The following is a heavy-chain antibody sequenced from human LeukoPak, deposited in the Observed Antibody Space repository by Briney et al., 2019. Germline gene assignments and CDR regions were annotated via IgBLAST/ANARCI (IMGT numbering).Heavy chain of an antibody. CDR1: GGTFSSYA. J-gene: IGHJ4*02. Sequence: GASVKVSCKASGGTFSSYAISWVRQAPGQGLEWMGGIIPIFGTANYAQKFQGRVTITTDESTSTAYMELSSLRSEDTAVYYCASGDPETIFGVVRPFDYWGQGTLVTVSS. D-gene: IGHD3-3*01. CDR2: IIPIFGTA. CDR3: ASGDPETIFGVVRPFDY. V-gene: IGHV1-69*05.